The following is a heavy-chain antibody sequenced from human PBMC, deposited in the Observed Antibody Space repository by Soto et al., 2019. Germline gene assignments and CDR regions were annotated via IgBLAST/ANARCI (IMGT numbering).Heavy chain of an antibody. D-gene: IGHD1-1*01. CDR3: AKSVYNWNDGFFDY. J-gene: IGHJ4*02. V-gene: IGHV3-30*18. Sequence: PGGSLRLSCAASGFTFSSYGMHRVRQAPGKGLEWVAVISYDGNNKYYADSVKGRFTISRDNSKNTLYLQMNSLRAEDTAVYYCAKSVYNWNDGFFDYWGQGTLVTVSS. CDR1: GFTFSSYG. CDR2: ISYDGNNK.